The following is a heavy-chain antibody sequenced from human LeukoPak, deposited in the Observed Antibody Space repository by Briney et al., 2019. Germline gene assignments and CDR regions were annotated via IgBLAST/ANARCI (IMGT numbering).Heavy chain of an antibody. CDR2: SYHTGNT. J-gene: IGHJ5*02. CDR3: ARGFFVRGNPGSWFDP. Sequence: SQTLSLTCSVSGSSITSGDYSWNWMRQPPGKGLEWIGYSYHTGNTYYNPSLKSRVTISVDRSKNQFSLKLSSVTAADTAVYYCARGFFVRGNPGSWFDPWGQGTLVTVSS. V-gene: IGHV4-30-2*01. D-gene: IGHD3-10*02. CDR1: GSSITSGDYS.